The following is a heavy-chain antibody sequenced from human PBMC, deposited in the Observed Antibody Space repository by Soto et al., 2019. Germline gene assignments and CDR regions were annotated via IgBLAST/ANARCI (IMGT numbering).Heavy chain of an antibody. V-gene: IGHV4-59*11. Sequence: PSETLSLTCSVSGGSMDNHYWSWIRQPPEKGLEWIGYIYYSGNTDYNPSLKSRVSISVDTSRNQFSLKLSSVTAADTAIYYCARVSYYYDSSGYYMRAFDIWGQGTMVTVSS. CDR3: ARVSYYYDSSGYYMRAFDI. CDR1: GGSMDNHY. J-gene: IGHJ3*02. CDR2: IYYSGNT. D-gene: IGHD3-22*01.